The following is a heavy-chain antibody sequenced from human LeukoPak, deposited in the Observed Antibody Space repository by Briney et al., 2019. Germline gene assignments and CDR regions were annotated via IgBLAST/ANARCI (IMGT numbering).Heavy chain of an antibody. D-gene: IGHD3-22*01. Sequence: PSETLSLTCTVSGGSISSYYWSWIRQPPGKGLEWIGNIFYTGTTKYNPSLKSRVTISVDTSKNQFSLKLSSVTAADTAMYYCARSAHYYYDSAGFGVAFGVWGQWTMVTVS. J-gene: IGHJ3*01. CDR2: IFYTGTT. CDR1: GGSISSYY. CDR3: ARSAHYYYDSAGFGVAFGV. V-gene: IGHV4-59*01.